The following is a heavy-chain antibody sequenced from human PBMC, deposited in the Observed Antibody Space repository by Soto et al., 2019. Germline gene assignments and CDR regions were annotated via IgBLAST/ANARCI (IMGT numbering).Heavy chain of an antibody. V-gene: IGHV3-23*01. D-gene: IGHD6-6*01. CDR1: GFTFSSYA. Sequence: GGSLRLSCAASGFTFSSYAMSWVRQAPGKGLEWVSAISGSDGSSTSYADSVKGRFTISRDNAKNTLYLQMNSLRAEDTAVYYCARVGSRSYYYYYMDVWGKGTTVTVSS. J-gene: IGHJ6*03. CDR2: ISGSDGSST. CDR3: ARVGSRSYYYYYMDV.